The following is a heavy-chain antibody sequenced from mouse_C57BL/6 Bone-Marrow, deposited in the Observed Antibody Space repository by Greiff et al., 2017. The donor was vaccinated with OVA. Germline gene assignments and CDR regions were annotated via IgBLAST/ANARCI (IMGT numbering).Heavy chain of an antibody. CDR2: IDPNSGGT. CDR1: GYTFTSYW. CDR3: ARISIGFWYYGSSYDFDV. J-gene: IGHJ1*03. Sequence: QVQLQQPGAELVKPGASVKLSCKASGYTFTSYWMHWVKQRPGRGLEWIGRIDPNSGGTKYNEKFKSKATLTVDKPSSTAYMQLSSLTSEDSAVYDCARISIGFWYYGSSYDFDVWGTGTTVTVSS. V-gene: IGHV1-72*01. D-gene: IGHD1-1*01.